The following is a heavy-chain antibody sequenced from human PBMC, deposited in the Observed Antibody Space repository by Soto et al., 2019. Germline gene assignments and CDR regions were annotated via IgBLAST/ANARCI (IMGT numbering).Heavy chain of an antibody. CDR1: GGSISSGGYS. Sequence: QLQLQESGSGLVKPSQTLSLTCAVYGGSISSGGYSWSWIRQPPGKGLEWIGYIYHSGSTYYNPSLKSRVTISVDRSTNQVSLKLSSVTAADTAVYYCARVGGLGAVAVDYWGQGTLGTVSS. CDR3: ARVGGLGAVAVDY. V-gene: IGHV4-30-2*01. D-gene: IGHD6-19*01. CDR2: IYHSGST. J-gene: IGHJ4*02.